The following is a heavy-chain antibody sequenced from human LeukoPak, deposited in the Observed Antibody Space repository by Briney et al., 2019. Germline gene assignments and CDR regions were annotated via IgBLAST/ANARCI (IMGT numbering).Heavy chain of an antibody. CDR1: GGSLSSGSSY. CDR3: ARALRYQLVSGVFDY. D-gene: IGHD2-2*01. J-gene: IGHJ4*02. CDR2: IYTSGST. V-gene: IGHV4-61*02. Sequence: PSQTLSHTCTVSGGSLSSGSSYWSWIRQPAGKGLEWIGRIYTSGSTNYNPSLKSRVTISVDTSKNQFSLKLSSVTAAATAVYLCARALRYQLVSGVFDYWGQGTLVTVSS.